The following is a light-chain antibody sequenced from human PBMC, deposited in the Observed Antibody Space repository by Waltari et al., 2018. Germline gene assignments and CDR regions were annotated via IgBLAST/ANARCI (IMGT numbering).Light chain of an antibody. CDR3: AAWDDSLNGHII. Sequence: QSVLTQPPSASGTPGQRVTISCSGSSSNNGSNTVNWYQQLPGTAPKLLIYSDNQRPSGVPDRFSGSKSGTSASLAISGLQSGDETDYYCAAWDDSLNGHIIFGGGTKLTVL. V-gene: IGLV1-44*01. CDR1: SSNNGSNT. CDR2: SDN. J-gene: IGLJ2*01.